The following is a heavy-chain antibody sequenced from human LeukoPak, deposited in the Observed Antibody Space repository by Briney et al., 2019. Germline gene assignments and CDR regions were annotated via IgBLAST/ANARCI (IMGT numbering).Heavy chain of an antibody. V-gene: IGHV3-21*01. CDR2: ISSSSSYI. Sequence: PGGSLRLSCAASGFTFSSYSMNGVRQAPGKGLEWVSSISSSSSYIYYADSVKGRFTISRDNAKNSLYLQMNSLRAEDTAVYYCARLRIAAATYAFDIWGQGTMVTVSS. CDR3: ARLRIAAATYAFDI. CDR1: GFTFSSYS. D-gene: IGHD6-13*01. J-gene: IGHJ3*02.